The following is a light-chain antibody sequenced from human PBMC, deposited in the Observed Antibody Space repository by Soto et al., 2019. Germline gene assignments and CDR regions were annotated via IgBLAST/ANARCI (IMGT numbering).Light chain of an antibody. CDR3: HVWDSSSDHYV. V-gene: IGLV3-21*02. CDR2: DDS. J-gene: IGLJ1*01. CDR1: NIGSKN. Sequence: SYELTQPPSVSVAPGQTARITCGGSNIGSKNVHWCQQKPGQPPVLVVYDDSDRPSGIPERFSGSNSGNTATLTISRVEAGDEADYYCHVWDSSSDHYVFGSGTKVTVL.